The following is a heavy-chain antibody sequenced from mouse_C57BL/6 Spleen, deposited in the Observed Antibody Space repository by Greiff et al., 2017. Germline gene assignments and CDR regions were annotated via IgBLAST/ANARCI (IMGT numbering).Heavy chain of an antibody. Sequence: VQRVESGAELARPGASVKLSCKASGYTFTSYGISWVKQRTGQGLEWIGEIYPRSGNTYYNEKFKGKATLTADKSSSTAYMALRSLTSEDSAVYFCARLGPGRWYFDVWGTGTTVTVSS. CDR2: IYPRSGNT. D-gene: IGHD3-3*01. CDR1: GYTFTSYG. CDR3: ARLGPGRWYFDV. J-gene: IGHJ1*03. V-gene: IGHV1-81*01.